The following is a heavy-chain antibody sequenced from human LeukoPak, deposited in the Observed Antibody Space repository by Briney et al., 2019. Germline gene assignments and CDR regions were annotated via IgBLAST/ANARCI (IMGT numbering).Heavy chain of an antibody. D-gene: IGHD2-15*01. Sequence: SETLSLTCTVSGGSINNHYWTWIRQPPGRALEWIGYKYASEYTNFNPSLKSRVTMSVDTSKNQFSLKLTSVTAADTAVYYCAREGVQAAGVIDSWGQGTLVTVSS. V-gene: IGHV4-59*11. CDR2: KYASEYT. J-gene: IGHJ4*02. CDR1: GGSINNHY. CDR3: AREGVQAAGVIDS.